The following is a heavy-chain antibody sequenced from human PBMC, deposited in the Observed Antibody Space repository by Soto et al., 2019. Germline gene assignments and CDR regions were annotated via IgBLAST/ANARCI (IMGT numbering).Heavy chain of an antibody. CDR2: IWYDGSNK. CDR3: ARDRYCGGDCLTYYFDY. J-gene: IGHJ4*02. Sequence: GGSLRLSCAASGFTFSSYGMHWVRQAPGKGLEWVAVIWYDGSNKYYADSVKGRFTISRDNSKNTLYLQMNSLRAEDTAVYYCARDRYCGGDCLTYYFDYWGQGTLVTVSS. CDR1: GFTFSSYG. V-gene: IGHV3-33*01. D-gene: IGHD2-21*02.